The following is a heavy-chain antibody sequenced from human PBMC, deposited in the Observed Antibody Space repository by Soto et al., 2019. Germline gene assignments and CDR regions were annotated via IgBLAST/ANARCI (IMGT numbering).Heavy chain of an antibody. CDR2: ITGSGGST. D-gene: IGHD6-6*01. Sequence: EVQLFESGGGLVQSGGSLRLSCAASGFTFSSYAMSWVRQAPGKGLEWVSAITGSGGSTYYADSVKGRFTISRDNSKNALYLQMSSLRAEEREVEYCAKDPRLKYSSSGDYWGQGTLVTVSS. CDR1: GFTFSSYA. CDR3: AKDPRLKYSSSGDY. J-gene: IGHJ4*02. V-gene: IGHV3-23*01.